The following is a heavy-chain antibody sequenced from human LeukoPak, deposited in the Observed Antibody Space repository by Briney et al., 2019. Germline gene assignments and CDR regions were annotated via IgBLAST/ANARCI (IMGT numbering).Heavy chain of an antibody. Sequence: ASETLSLTCTVSGGSISSGSYYWGWIRQPPGKGLEWIGSIYYSGSTYYNPSLKSRVTISVDTSKNQFSLKLSSVTAADTAVYYCARERKYYYDSSGSRLFDYWGQGTLVTVSS. V-gene: IGHV4-39*02. D-gene: IGHD3-22*01. CDR1: GGSISSGSYY. CDR3: ARERKYYYDSSGSRLFDY. J-gene: IGHJ4*02. CDR2: IYYSGST.